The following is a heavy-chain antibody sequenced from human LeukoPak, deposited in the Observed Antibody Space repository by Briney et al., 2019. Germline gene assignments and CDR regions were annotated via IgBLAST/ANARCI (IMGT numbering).Heavy chain of an antibody. CDR1: GFTFSSYW. V-gene: IGHV3-7*01. CDR2: INQDGSEK. CDR3: ARELTLTGYDY. Sequence: PGGSLRLSCAASGFTFSSYWMTWVRQAPGMGLEWVANINQDGSEKYYEDSVKGRFTISRDNAKNSLYLQMNSLRAEDTAVYYCARELTLTGYDYWGQGTLVTVSS. J-gene: IGHJ4*02. D-gene: IGHD3-9*01.